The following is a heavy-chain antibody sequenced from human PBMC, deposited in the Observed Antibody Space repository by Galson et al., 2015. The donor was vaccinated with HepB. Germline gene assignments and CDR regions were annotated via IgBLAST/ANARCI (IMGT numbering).Heavy chain of an antibody. CDR1: GFTFSSYG. J-gene: IGHJ3*02. Sequence: SLRLSCAASGFTFSSYGMHWVRQAPGKGLEWVAVISYDGSNKYYADSVKGRFTISRDNSKNTLYLQMNSLRAEDTAVYYCASPYGGHPDAFDIWGQGTMVTVSS. D-gene: IGHD4-23*01. CDR3: ASPYGGHPDAFDI. V-gene: IGHV3-30*03. CDR2: ISYDGSNK.